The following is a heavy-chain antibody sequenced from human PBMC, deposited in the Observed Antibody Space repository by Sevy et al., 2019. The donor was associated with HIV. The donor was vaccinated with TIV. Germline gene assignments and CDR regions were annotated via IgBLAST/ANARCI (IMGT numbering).Heavy chain of an antibody. CDR1: GFTFSSHS. CDR2: ISSSSSYI. CDR3: ARVYYYDSSGYYPPFDY. D-gene: IGHD3-22*01. Sequence: GGSLRLSCAASGFTFSSHSMNWVRQAPGKGLEWVSSISSSSSYIYYADSVKGRFTISRDNAKNSLYLQMNSLRAEDTAVYYCARVYYYDSSGYYPPFDYWGQGTLVTVSS. V-gene: IGHV3-21*01. J-gene: IGHJ4*02.